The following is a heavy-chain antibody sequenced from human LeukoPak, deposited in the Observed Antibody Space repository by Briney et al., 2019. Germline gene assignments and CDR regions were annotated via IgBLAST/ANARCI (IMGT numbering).Heavy chain of an antibody. D-gene: IGHD3-16*02. CDR1: GGSISSYY. J-gene: IGHJ4*02. Sequence: SETLSLTCTVSGGSISSYYWSWIRQSAGKGLEWIGRINSSGSTNYNPSLKSRVTMSVDTSKNQFSLKLSSVTAADTAVYYCARGLRDYVWGSYRYRGAIVDYWGQGTLVTVSS. V-gene: IGHV4-4*07. CDR3: ARGLRDYVWGSYRYRGAIVDY. CDR2: INSSGST.